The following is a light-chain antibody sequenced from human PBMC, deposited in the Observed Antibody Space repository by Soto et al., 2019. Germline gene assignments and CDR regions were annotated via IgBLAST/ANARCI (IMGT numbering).Light chain of an antibody. Sequence: QSALTQPASVSGSPGQSITISCIGTSSDIGAYNYVSWYQQHPGKVPKLMIYEVTNRPSGLSNRFSGSKSGNTASLTISGLQAEDEADYYCSSYTSSSTWVFGGGTKLTVL. V-gene: IGLV2-14*01. CDR1: SSDIGAYNY. CDR2: EVT. J-gene: IGLJ3*02. CDR3: SSYTSSSTWV.